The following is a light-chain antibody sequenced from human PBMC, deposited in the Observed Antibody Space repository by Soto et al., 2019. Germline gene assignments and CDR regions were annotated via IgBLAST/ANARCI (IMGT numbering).Light chain of an antibody. V-gene: IGKV3-20*01. CDR2: GAS. CDR1: QAVRNNY. J-gene: IGKJ3*01. Sequence: EFVLTQSPGTLSLSPGERATLSCRASQAVRNNYLAWYQQKPGQAPRLLIYGASSRATGIPDRFSGSGSGTDFTLTISRLEPEDFAVYYCQQYGSSPLFGPGTKVDIK. CDR3: QQYGSSPL.